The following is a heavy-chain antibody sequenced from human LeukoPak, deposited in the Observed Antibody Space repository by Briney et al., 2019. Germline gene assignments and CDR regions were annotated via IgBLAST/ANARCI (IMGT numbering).Heavy chain of an antibody. J-gene: IGHJ3*02. CDR2: ISGSGGST. V-gene: IGHV3-23*01. Sequence: PGGSLRLSCAASGFTFSSDAMSWVRQAPGKGLEWVSAISGSGGSTYYADSVKGRFTISRDNAKNSLYLQMNSLRAEDTAVYYCARTMIVVVDAFDIWGQGTMVTVSS. CDR1: GFTFSSDA. CDR3: ARTMIVVVDAFDI. D-gene: IGHD3-22*01.